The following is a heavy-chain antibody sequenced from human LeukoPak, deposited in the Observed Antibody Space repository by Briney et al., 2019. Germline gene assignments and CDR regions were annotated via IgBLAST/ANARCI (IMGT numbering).Heavy chain of an antibody. CDR1: GYTFTSYD. J-gene: IGHJ3*02. D-gene: IGHD1-14*01. CDR2: KNPNSGNT. CDR3: ARGNHHALDI. V-gene: IGHV1-8*01. Sequence: ASVKVSCKASGYTFTSYDINWVRQATGQGLERMGWKNPNSGNTGYAQKFQGRVTMTRNTSISTAYMELSGLKFEDTAVYYCARGNHHALDIWGQGTMVTVSS.